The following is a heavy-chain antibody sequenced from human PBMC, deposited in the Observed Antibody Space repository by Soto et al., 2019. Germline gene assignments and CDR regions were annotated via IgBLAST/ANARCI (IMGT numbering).Heavy chain of an antibody. J-gene: IGHJ6*02. CDR2: INHSGST. Sequence: SETLSLTCAVYGGSFSGYYWSWIRQPPGKGLEWIGEINHSGSTNYNPSLKSRVTISVDTSKNQFSLKLCSVTAADTAVYYCARDNYYYYYGMDVWGQGTTVTVSS. V-gene: IGHV4-34*01. CDR3: ARDNYYYYYGMDV. CDR1: GGSFSGYY.